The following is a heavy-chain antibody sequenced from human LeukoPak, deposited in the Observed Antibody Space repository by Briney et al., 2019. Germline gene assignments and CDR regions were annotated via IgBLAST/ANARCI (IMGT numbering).Heavy chain of an antibody. Sequence: ASVKVSCKASGYTFTGYYMHWGRQAPGQGLEWMGWINPNSGGTNYAQTFQGRVTMTRDTSISTAYMELSRLRSDDTAVYYCARGSGDYDFWSGSDMDIYDWGQGTLVTVSS. CDR2: INPNSGGT. CDR3: ARGSGDYDFWSGSDMDIYD. D-gene: IGHD3-3*01. CDR1: GYTFTGYY. V-gene: IGHV1-2*02. J-gene: IGHJ4*02.